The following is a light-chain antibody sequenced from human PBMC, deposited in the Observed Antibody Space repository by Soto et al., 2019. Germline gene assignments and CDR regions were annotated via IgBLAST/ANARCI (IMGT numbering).Light chain of an antibody. CDR3: AAWDDTLNGLV. V-gene: IGLV1-44*01. CDR1: SSNIGSNT. Sequence: QSVLTQPPSASGTPGQRVTISCSGSSSNIGSNTVNWYQQLPGTAPKLLIYNNNQRPSGVPDRFSGSKSGTSASLAISGLQSEHDADYYCAAWDDTLNGLVFGTGTKLTVL. J-gene: IGLJ1*01. CDR2: NNN.